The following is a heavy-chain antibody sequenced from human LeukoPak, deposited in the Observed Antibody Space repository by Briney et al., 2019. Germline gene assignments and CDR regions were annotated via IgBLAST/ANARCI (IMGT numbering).Heavy chain of an antibody. CDR2: ISWNSGSI. CDR3: AKDLLTTSTYGMDV. D-gene: IGHD3-9*01. V-gene: IGHV3-9*01. Sequence: QAGGSLRLSCAASGFTFDDYAMHWVRQAPGKGLEWVSGISWNSGSIGYADSVKGRFTISRDNAKNSLYLQMNSLRAEDTALYYCAKDLLTTSTYGMDVWGQGTTVTVSS. CDR1: GFTFDDYA. J-gene: IGHJ6*02.